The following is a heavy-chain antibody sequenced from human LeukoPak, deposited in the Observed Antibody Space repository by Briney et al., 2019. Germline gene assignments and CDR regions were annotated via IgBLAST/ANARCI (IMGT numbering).Heavy chain of an antibody. CDR2: IYSAGST. CDR3: AGDSNGWLNADAIDI. CDR1: GFTVRNNY. Sequence: PGGSLRLSCTASGFTVRNNYMTWVRQAPGKGLEWVSIIYSAGSTYYTDSVKGRFTISRDNSNNTLYLQMNSLRAEDTAVYYCAGDSNGWLNADAIDIWGQGTKVTVSS. V-gene: IGHV3-66*01. D-gene: IGHD6-19*01. J-gene: IGHJ3*02.